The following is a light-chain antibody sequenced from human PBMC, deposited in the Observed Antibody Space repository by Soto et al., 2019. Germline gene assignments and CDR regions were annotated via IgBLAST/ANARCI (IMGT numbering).Light chain of an antibody. Sequence: DIQLTQSPSFLSASVGDRVTITCRASQGISNYLAWYQQKSGKAPTLLIYSASILESGVPSRFSGSGSGTEFPLTISSLQPEDFATYYCQQLNTFPPMYTFGQGTKLEIK. CDR1: QGISNY. V-gene: IGKV1-9*01. CDR2: SAS. J-gene: IGKJ2*01. CDR3: QQLNTFPPMYT.